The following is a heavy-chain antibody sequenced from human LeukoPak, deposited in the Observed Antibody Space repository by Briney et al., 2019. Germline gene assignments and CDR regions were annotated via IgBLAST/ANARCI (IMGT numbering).Heavy chain of an antibody. J-gene: IGHJ4*02. CDR1: GYTLTELS. CDR2: INPNSGGT. V-gene: IGHV1-2*02. D-gene: IGHD6-19*01. CDR3: ARDSSGWFAPQSLPVYYFDY. Sequence: VASVKVSCKVSGYTLTELSMHWVRQAPGQGLEWMGWINPNSGGTTYAQKFQGRVTMTRDTSISTAYMELSRLRSDDTAVYYCARDSSGWFAPQSLPVYYFDYWGQGTLVTVSS.